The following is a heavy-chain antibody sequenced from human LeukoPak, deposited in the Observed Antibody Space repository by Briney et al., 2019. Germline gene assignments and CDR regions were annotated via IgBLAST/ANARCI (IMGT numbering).Heavy chain of an antibody. CDR3: AKAYCGGDCYSQWFDP. D-gene: IGHD2-21*02. CDR2: ISGSGGST. Sequence: GGSLRLSCAASGFTFSSYAMSWVRQAPGKGLEWVSAISGSGGSTYYADSVKGRFAISRDNSKNTLYLQMNSLRAEDTAVYYCAKAYCGGDCYSQWFDPWGQGTLVTVSS. J-gene: IGHJ5*02. V-gene: IGHV3-23*01. CDR1: GFTFSSYA.